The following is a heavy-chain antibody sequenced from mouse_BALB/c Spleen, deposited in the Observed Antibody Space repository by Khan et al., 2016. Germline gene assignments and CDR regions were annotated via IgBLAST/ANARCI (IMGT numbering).Heavy chain of an antibody. J-gene: IGHJ3*01. CDR3: ARRESSGAWFAY. CDR1: GYTFTNYG. Sequence: QIQLVQSGPELKKPGETVKISCKASGYTFTNYGMNWVKQAPGKGLKWMGWINTNTGEPTYAEEFKGRFAFSLETSANPAYSQINNLKNEDTATYFCARRESSGAWFAYWGQGTLVTVSA. CDR2: INTNTGEP. D-gene: IGHD3-1*01. V-gene: IGHV9-3*02.